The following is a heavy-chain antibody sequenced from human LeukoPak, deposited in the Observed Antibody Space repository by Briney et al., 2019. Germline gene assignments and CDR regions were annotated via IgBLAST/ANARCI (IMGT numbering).Heavy chain of an antibody. CDR1: GFTFSSYG. J-gene: IGHJ4*02. Sequence: GGSLRLSCAASGFTFSSYGMHWVRQAPGKGLEWVAFIRYDGSNKYYADSVKGRFTISRDNSKNTLYLQMNSLRAEDTAVYYCAKPITMVRGGHFDYWGQGTLVTVSS. CDR3: AKPITMVRGGHFDY. D-gene: IGHD3-10*01. V-gene: IGHV3-30*02. CDR2: IRYDGSNK.